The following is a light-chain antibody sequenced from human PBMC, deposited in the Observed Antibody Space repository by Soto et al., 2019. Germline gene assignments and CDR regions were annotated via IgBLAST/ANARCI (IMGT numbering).Light chain of an antibody. CDR2: AAS. CDR3: QQYNLYPIT. V-gene: IGKV1D-16*01. CDR1: QAISGH. Sequence: DIQMTQSPSSLSASVGDRVTITCRASQAISGHLAWYQQKPGKAPKSLIYAASNLQSGVPSRFSGSESGTNFPLTISSLQPEDFATYYCQQYNLYPITFGQGTRLEI. J-gene: IGKJ5*01.